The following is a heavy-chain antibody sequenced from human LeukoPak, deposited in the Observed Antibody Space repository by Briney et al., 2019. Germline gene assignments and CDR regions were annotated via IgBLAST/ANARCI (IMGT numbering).Heavy chain of an antibody. CDR1: GFIFGDYG. D-gene: IGHD6-25*01. CDR3: AKDPSSAAGGWFDP. Sequence: PGGSLRLSCAASGFIFGDYGMQWVRQAPGKGLEWVSAISGSGGSTYYADSVKGRFTISRDNSKNTLYLQMNSLRAEDTAVYYCAKDPSSAAGGWFDPWGQGTLVTVSS. V-gene: IGHV3-23*01. J-gene: IGHJ5*02. CDR2: ISGSGGST.